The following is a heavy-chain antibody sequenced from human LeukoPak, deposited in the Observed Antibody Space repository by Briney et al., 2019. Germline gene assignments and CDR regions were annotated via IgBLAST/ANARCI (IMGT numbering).Heavy chain of an antibody. CDR1: VYTFASYG. J-gene: IGHJ4*02. Sequence: ASVKVSCKASVYTFASYGISWVRQAPGQGLEWMGWISAYNGNTNYAQKLQGRVTMTTDTSTSTAYMELRSLRSDDTAVYYCARSRNPTFGGVIALFDYWGQGTLVTVSS. CDR3: ARSRNPTFGGVIALFDY. D-gene: IGHD3-16*02. CDR2: ISAYNGNT. V-gene: IGHV1-18*01.